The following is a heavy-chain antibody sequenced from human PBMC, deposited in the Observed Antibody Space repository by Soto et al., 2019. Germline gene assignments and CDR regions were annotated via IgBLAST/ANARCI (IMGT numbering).Heavy chain of an antibody. D-gene: IGHD3-3*01. J-gene: IGHJ5*02. CDR3: ATRVTVFGLLIPPFDP. CDR2: INHTGGT. Sequence: PSETLSLTCAVYGGSVNGYYWSWIRQPPGKGLEWIAEINHTGGTHYNPSLKSRVTMSVDTSKNQFSLSLSSVTAADTAIYYCATRVTVFGLLIPPFDPWGQGTQVTVSS. CDR1: GGSVNGYY. V-gene: IGHV4-34*01.